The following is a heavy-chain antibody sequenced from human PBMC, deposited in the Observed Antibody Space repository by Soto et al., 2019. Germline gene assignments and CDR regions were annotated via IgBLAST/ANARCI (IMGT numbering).Heavy chain of an antibody. CDR3: ARRGSGSYYDY. CDR2: ISGSGGST. D-gene: IGHD1-26*01. CDR1: GFTFSSYA. V-gene: IGHV3-23*01. J-gene: IGHJ4*02. Sequence: VGSLRLPCAASGFTFSSYAMRWVRQAPVKGLEWVSAISGSGGSTYYADSVKGRFTISRDNSKNTLYLQMNSLRAEDTAVYYCARRGSGSYYDYWGQGTLVTVSS.